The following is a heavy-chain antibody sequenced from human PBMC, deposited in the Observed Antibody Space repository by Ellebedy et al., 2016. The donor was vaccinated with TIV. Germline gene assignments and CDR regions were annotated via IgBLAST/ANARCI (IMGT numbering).Heavy chain of an antibody. CDR2: IKQDGSEK. D-gene: IGHD3-10*01. CDR1: GFTFSRYW. J-gene: IGHJ4*02. Sequence: GGSLRLSCEASGFTFSRYWMSWVRQAPGKGLEWVANIKQDGSEKYYVDSVKGRFTISRDNAKNSLYLQMNSLRVEDTAVYYCARDSGYYGSPGFDYWGQGTLVTVSS. V-gene: IGHV3-7*01. CDR3: ARDSGYYGSPGFDY.